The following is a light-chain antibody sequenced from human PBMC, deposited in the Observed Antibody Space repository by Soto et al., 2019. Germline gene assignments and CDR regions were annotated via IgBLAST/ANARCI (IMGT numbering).Light chain of an antibody. CDR2: DVS. CDR1: SSDVGGYNY. J-gene: IGLJ1*01. V-gene: IGLV2-14*01. CDR3: SSYTSGSFYV. Sequence: QSVLTQPASVSGAPGQSITISCTGTSSDVGGYNYVSWYQQHPGKAPKLMIYDVSNRPSGVSNRFSGSKSGNTASLTISVLQAEDEADYYCSSYTSGSFYVFGTGTKLTVL.